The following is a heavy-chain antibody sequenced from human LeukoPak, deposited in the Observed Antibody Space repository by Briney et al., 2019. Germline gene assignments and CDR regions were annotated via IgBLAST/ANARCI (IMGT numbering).Heavy chain of an antibody. CDR2: ISSSSSYI. V-gene: IGHV3-21*01. J-gene: IGHJ4*02. D-gene: IGHD2-2*01. CDR1: GFTFSSYS. CDR3: ARDPGVMRCCSSTSCSDY. Sequence: GGSLRLSCAASGFTFSSYSMNWVRQAPGKGLEWVSSISSSSSYIYYADSVKGRFTISRDNAKNSLYLQMNSLRAEDTAVYYCARDPGVMRCCSSTSCSDYWGQGTLVTVSS.